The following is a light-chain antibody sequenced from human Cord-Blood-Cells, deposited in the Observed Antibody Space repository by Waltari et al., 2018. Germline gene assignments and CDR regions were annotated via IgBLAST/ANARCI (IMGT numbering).Light chain of an antibody. J-gene: IGLJ2*01. CDR1: TRAASTGHY. CDR3: LLSYSGAGV. V-gene: IGLV7-46*01. CDR2: DTS. Sequence: QAVVTQETSLTVSPGGTATLTCGSSTRAASTGHYPYWFQPNPCQAPRTLIYDTSNKHFCTPARFSGSLLGGKAALTLSGAQPEDEAEYYCLLSYSGAGVFGGGTKLTVL.